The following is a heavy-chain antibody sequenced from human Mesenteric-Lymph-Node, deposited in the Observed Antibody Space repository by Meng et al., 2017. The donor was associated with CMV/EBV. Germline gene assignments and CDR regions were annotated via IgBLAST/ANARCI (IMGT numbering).Heavy chain of an antibody. CDR1: GYTFTSYY. J-gene: IGHJ4*02. V-gene: IGHV1-46*01. Sequence: ASVKVSCKASGYTFTSYYMHWVRQAPGQGLEWMGIINPSGGSTSYAQKFQGRVTMTRDTSTSTVYMELSSLRSEDTAVYYCARGGEVGDYYDSSGYYSTPGYWGQGTLVTVSS. CDR2: INPSGGST. CDR3: ARGGEVGDYYDSSGYYSTPGY. D-gene: IGHD3-22*01.